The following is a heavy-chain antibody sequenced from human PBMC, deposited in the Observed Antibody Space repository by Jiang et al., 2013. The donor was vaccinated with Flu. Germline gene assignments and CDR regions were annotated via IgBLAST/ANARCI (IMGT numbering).Heavy chain of an antibody. CDR2: IDWDDDK. J-gene: IGHJ5*02. Sequence: KPTQTLTLTCTFSGFSLSSSGMCVSWIRQPPGKALEWLARIDWDDDKYYSTSLKTRLTISKDTSKNQVVLTMTNMAPVDTATYYCARIRRGTYYEKWFDAWGQGTLVTVSS. CDR1: GFSLSSSGMC. V-gene: IGHV2-70*11. CDR3: ARIRRGTYYEKWFDA. D-gene: IGHD1-26*01.